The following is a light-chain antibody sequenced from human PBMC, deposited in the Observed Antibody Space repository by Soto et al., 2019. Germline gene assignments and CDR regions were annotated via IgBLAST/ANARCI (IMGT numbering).Light chain of an antibody. CDR1: SSDVGGYNY. CDR2: EVS. J-gene: IGLJ1*01. Sequence: QSALTQPASVPGSPGQSITISCTGTSSDVGGYNYVSWYQQHPGKAPKLMIYEVSNRPSGVSNRFSGSKSGNTASLTISGLQAEDEADYYFSSYTSSSTLDYVFGTGTKLTVL. V-gene: IGLV2-14*01. CDR3: SSYTSSSTLDYV.